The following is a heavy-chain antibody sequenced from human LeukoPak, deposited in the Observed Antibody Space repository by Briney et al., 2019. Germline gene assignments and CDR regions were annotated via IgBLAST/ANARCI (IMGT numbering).Heavy chain of an antibody. D-gene: IGHD6-19*01. CDR1: GGSISSYY. CDR3: GREEGVAGLYDY. Sequence: SETLSLTCTVSGGSISSYYWNWLRQPPGKGREWFGYIYYSGSTNYNPSLKRRVTISVDTSKNEFSVKLSSVTAADTAVYYCGREEGVAGLYDYWGQGTLVTVSS. CDR2: IYYSGST. V-gene: IGHV4-59*12. J-gene: IGHJ4*02.